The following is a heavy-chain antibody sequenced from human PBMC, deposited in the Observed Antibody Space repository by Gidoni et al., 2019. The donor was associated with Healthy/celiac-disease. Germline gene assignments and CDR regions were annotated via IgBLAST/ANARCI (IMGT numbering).Heavy chain of an antibody. J-gene: IGHJ6*03. D-gene: IGHD1-1*01. CDR2: INHSGST. V-gene: IGHV4-34*01. Sequence: QVQLQQWGAGLLKPSETLSLTCAVYGGSFSGYNWSWIRQPPGKGLEWIGEINHSGSTNYNPSLKSRVTISVDTSKNQFSLKLSSVTAADTAVYYCARGRRGVERRYMDVWGKGTTVTVSS. CDR3: ARGRRGVERRYMDV. CDR1: GGSFSGYN.